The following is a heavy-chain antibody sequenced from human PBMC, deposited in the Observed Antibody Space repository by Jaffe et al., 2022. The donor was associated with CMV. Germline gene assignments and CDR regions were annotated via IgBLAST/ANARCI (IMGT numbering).Heavy chain of an antibody. D-gene: IGHD2-2*03. J-gene: IGHJ6*03. CDR1: GFTFSSYA. CDR2: ISGSGGST. CDR3: AKTGYCSSTSCYIVRSYYYYYMDV. V-gene: IGHV3-23*04. Sequence: EVQLVESGGGLVQPGGSLRLSCAASGFTFSSYAMSWVRQAPGKGLEWVSAISGSGGSTYYADSVKGRFTISRDNSKNTLYLQMNSLRAEDTAVYYCAKTGYCSSTSCYIVRSYYYYYMDVWGKGTTVTVSS.